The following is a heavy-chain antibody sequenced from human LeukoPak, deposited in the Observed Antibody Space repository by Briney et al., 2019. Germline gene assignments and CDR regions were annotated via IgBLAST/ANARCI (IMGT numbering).Heavy chain of an antibody. D-gene: IGHD4-11*01. Sequence: ASVKVSCKASGGTFSSYAISWVRQAPGQGLEWMGRIIPILGIANYAQKFQGRVTITADKSTSTAYMELSSLRSEDTAVYYCARPRHYSNYVLDYWGQGTLVTVSS. CDR1: GGTFSSYA. CDR2: IIPILGIA. J-gene: IGHJ4*02. CDR3: ARPRHYSNYVLDY. V-gene: IGHV1-69*04.